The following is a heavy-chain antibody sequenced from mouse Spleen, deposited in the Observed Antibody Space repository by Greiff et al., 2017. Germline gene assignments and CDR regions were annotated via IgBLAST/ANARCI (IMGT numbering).Heavy chain of an antibody. CDR1: GYTFTSYY. D-gene: IGHD4-1*01. CDR2: IYPGNVNT. CDR3: ARRNWEDYFDY. V-gene: IGHV1S56*01. Sequence: VQLQQSGPELVKPGASVRISCKASGYTFTSYYIHWVKQRPGQGLEWIGWIYPGNVNTKYNEKFKGKATLTADKSSSTAYMQLSSLTSEDSAVYFCARRNWEDYFDYWGQGTTLTVSS. J-gene: IGHJ2*01.